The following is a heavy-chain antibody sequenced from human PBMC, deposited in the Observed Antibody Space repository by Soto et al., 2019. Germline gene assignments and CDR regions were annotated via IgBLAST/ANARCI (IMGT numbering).Heavy chain of an antibody. CDR2: IYYSGST. V-gene: IGHV4-59*01. D-gene: IGHD6-6*01. Sequence: QVQLQESGPGLVKPSETLSLTCTVSGGSISSYYWSWIRQPPGKGLEWIGYIYYSGSTNYNPSLKSRVTISVDTSKNQFSLKLSSVTAADTAVYYCARGASRLVDYLGQGTLVTVSS. CDR3: ARGASRLVDY. J-gene: IGHJ4*02. CDR1: GGSISSYY.